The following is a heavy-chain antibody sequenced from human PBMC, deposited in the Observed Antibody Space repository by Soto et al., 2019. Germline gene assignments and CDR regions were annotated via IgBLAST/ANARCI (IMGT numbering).Heavy chain of an antibody. Sequence: SETLSLTCTLSAGSVSSCSYYWSRIRQPPGKGLEWIGYIYYSGSTNYNPSLKSRVTISVDTSKNLVSLKLSSVTAADTAVYYCAREVVAAIFNWFDPWGQGTLVTVSS. V-gene: IGHV4-61*01. J-gene: IGHJ5*02. D-gene: IGHD2-15*01. CDR1: AGSVSSCSYY. CDR2: IYYSGST. CDR3: AREVVAAIFNWFDP.